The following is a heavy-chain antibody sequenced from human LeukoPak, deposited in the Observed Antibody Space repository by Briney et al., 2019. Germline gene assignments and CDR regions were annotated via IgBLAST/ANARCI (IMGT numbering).Heavy chain of an antibody. D-gene: IGHD1-26*01. CDR3: AKAPRSSGASENNWFDP. CDR2: INSDGSGT. CDR1: GLTFSSYW. J-gene: IGHJ5*02. V-gene: IGHV3-74*01. Sequence: GGSLRLSCAASGLTFSSYWMHWVRQAPGKGLVWVSHINSDGSGTTYADFVKGRFTISRDNAKDTLYLQMSSLRAEDTAVYYCAKAPRSSGASENNWFDPWGQGTLVTVSS.